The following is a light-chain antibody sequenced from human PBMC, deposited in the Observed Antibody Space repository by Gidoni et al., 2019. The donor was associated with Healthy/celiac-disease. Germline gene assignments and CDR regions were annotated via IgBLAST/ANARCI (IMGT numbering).Light chain of an antibody. J-gene: IGKJ4*01. CDR3: QQYGSSPLT. V-gene: IGKV3-20*01. CDR2: GAS. CDR1: QSVSNSY. Sequence: VLTQSPGTLASSPGERATLSCRASQSVSNSYLAWYQQKPGQAPRLLIYGASSRATGIPDRFSGSGSGTDFTLTISRLEPEDFAVYYCQQYGSSPLTFGGGTKVEIK.